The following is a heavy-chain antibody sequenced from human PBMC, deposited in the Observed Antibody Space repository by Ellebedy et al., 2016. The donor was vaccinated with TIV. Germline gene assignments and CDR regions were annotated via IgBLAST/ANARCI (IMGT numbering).Heavy chain of an antibody. CDR3: ARDPGIVAAAYYFDY. V-gene: IGHV3-7*03. CDR2: MNQVGSEK. J-gene: IGHJ4*02. CDR1: GFTFTTYW. D-gene: IGHD2-2*01. Sequence: GESLKISCAASGFTFTTYWMSWVRQAPGKGLEWVANMNQVGSEKYYVDSVKGRFTISRDNAQNSLYLHMNNLRAEDTAVYYCARDPGIVAAAYYFDYWGQGTLVTVSS.